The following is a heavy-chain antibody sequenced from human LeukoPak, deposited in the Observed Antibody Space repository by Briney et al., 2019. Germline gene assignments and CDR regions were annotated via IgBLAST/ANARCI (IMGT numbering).Heavy chain of an antibody. CDR1: GFTFSSYW. CDR2: ISSSGSTI. CDR3: ARAFVVATIYYMDV. Sequence: PGGSLRLSCAASGFTFSSYWMSWVRQAPGKGLEWVSYISSSGSTIYYADSVKGRFTISRDNAKNSLYLQMNSLRAEDTAVYYCARAFVVATIYYMDVWGKGTTVTVSS. J-gene: IGHJ6*03. V-gene: IGHV3-48*03. D-gene: IGHD5-12*01.